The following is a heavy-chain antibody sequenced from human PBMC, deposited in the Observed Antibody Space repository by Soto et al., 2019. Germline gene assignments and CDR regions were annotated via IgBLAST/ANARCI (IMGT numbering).Heavy chain of an antibody. D-gene: IGHD3-22*01. J-gene: IGHJ5*01. CDR3: ARRSLEPSGHYYPYNWFDS. V-gene: IGHV5-51*01. CDR2: IDPVDSDD. CDR1: GYIFTKHW. Sequence: GESLKISCQGSGYIFTKHWIAWVRQKPGKGLEWIGIIDPVDSDDRYSPSFEGQVTISVDKSNNTAFLRWDKLKTSDTATYFCARRSLEPSGHYYPYNWFDSWGQGTQVTACS.